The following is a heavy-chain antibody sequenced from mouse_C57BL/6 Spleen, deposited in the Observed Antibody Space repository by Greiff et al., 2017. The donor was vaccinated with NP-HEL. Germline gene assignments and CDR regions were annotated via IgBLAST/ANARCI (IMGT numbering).Heavy chain of an antibody. D-gene: IGHD2-12*01. CDR1: GFTFSDYG. J-gene: IGHJ4*01. CDR3: AKALRRDYAMDC. V-gene: IGHV5-17*01. Sequence: EVQVVESGGGLVKPGGSLKLSCAASGFTFSDYGMHWVRQAPEKGLEWVAYISSGSSTIYYADTVKGRFTISRDNAKNTLFLQMTSLRSEDTAMYYCAKALRRDYAMDCWGQGTSVTVSS. CDR2: ISSGSSTI.